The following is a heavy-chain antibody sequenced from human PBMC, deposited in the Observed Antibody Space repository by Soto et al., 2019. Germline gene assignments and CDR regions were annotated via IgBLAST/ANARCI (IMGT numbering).Heavy chain of an antibody. CDR2: IYHSGST. D-gene: IGHD6-13*01. CDR1: GYSISSGYY. J-gene: IGHJ4*02. V-gene: IGHV4-38-2*01. Sequence: SETLSLTCAVSGYSISSGYYWGWIRQPPGKGLEWIGSIYHSGSTYYNPSLKSRVTISVDTSKNQFSLKLSSVTAADTAVYYCARRLNLYSSSWYFDYWGQGTLVTVSS. CDR3: ARRLNLYSSSWYFDY.